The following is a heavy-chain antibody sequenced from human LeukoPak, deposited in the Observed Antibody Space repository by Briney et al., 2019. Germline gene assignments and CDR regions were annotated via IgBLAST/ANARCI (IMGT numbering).Heavy chain of an antibody. J-gene: IGHJ5*02. CDR1: GFTFSDYY. CDR2: ISTSSSYT. V-gene: IGHV3-11*06. D-gene: IGHD1-1*01. Sequence: PGGSLRLSCAASGFTFSDYYMSWVRQAPGKGLEWVSYISTSSSYTNYADSVKGRFTISRDNAKNSLYLQMHSLRAEDTAVYCCARDWAPSNENWFDPWGQGTPVTVSS. CDR3: ARDWAPSNENWFDP.